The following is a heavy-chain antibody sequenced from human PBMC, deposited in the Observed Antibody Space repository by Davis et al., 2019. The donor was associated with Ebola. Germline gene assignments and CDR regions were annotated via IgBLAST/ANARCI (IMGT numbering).Heavy chain of an antibody. Sequence: ASVKVSCKASGYTFTNYGITWVRQAPGQGLEWMGRINPNSGGTNYAQKFQGRVTMTRDTSISTAYMELSRLRSDDTAVYYCAREGDYVWGSYPLNYWGQGTLVTVSS. CDR2: INPNSGGT. V-gene: IGHV1-2*06. CDR1: GYTFTNYG. J-gene: IGHJ4*02. D-gene: IGHD3-16*01. CDR3: AREGDYVWGSYPLNY.